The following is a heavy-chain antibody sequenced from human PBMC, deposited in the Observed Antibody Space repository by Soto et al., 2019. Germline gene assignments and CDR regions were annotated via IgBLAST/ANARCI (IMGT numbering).Heavy chain of an antibody. V-gene: IGHV4-31*02. CDR2: IYYSGST. J-gene: IGHJ5*02. D-gene: IGHD6-13*01. CDR3: ARVFSDSSSFFDP. Sequence: SETLSLTWTVSGGSISSGNYYWSWIRQHPGKGLEWIGYIYYSGSTSYNPSLKSRVTISVDTSKNHFSLKLSSVTAADTAVYYCARVFSDSSSFFDPWGQGTLVTVSS. CDR1: GGSISSGNYY.